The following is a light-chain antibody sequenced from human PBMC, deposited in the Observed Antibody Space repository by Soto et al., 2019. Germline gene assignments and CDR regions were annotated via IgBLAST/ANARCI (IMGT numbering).Light chain of an antibody. V-gene: IGLV2-14*01. CDR1: SSDVGGYNY. CDR2: DIT. Sequence: QSALTQPASMSGSPGQSITISCTGTSSDVGGYNYVSWYQQYPGKAPKLIIYDITNRPSGASNRFSGSESGNTASLTISGLRAEDDADYYCSSYTISSTLVFGTGTKVTVL. CDR3: SSYTISSTLV. J-gene: IGLJ1*01.